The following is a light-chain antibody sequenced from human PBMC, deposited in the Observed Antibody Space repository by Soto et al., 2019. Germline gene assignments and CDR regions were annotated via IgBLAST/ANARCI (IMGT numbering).Light chain of an antibody. V-gene: IGKV3-20*01. J-gene: IGKJ1*01. Sequence: PGERATLSCRASQSLSSTYLAWYQQKPGQAPRLLIYAASSRATGIPDRFSASGSGTDFTLTISRLEPEDFAVYYCHQYGYSPKTFGQGTKVDIK. CDR2: AAS. CDR3: HQYGYSPKT. CDR1: QSLSSTY.